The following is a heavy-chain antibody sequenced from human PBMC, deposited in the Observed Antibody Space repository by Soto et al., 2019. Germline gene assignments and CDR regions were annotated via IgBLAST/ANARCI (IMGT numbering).Heavy chain of an antibody. Sequence: QVQLVQSGAEVKKPGASVKVSCKASGYTFTSYYMHWVRQAPGQGLEWMGIINPSRGSTSYAQKFLGSVTITRDTAATAVYMGLSCLRSEATAVYYCARFVKWLSTNWFDPWGQGTLVTVSS. D-gene: IGHD3-22*01. V-gene: IGHV1-46*01. CDR2: INPSRGST. J-gene: IGHJ5*02. CDR1: GYTFTSYY. CDR3: ARFVKWLSTNWFDP.